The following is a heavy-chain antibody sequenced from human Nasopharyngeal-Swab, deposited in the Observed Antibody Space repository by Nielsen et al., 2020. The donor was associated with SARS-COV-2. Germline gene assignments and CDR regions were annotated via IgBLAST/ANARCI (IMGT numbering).Heavy chain of an antibody. V-gene: IGHV4-59*08. CDR3: ARKSGWLGAFDI. D-gene: IGHD5-12*01. J-gene: IGHJ3*02. CDR1: GGSISSYY. Sequence: SETLSLTCTVSGGSISSYYWSWIRQPPGKELEWIGYIYYSGSTNYNPSLKSRVTISVDTSKNQFSLKLSSVTAADTAVYYCARKSGWLGAFDIWGQGTMVTVSS. CDR2: IYYSGST.